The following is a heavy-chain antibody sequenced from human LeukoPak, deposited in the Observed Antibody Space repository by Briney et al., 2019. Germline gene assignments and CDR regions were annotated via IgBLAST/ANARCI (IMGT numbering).Heavy chain of an antibody. CDR2: ISYDGSNK. CDR1: GFTFSSYA. J-gene: IGHJ4*02. V-gene: IGHV3-30-3*01. Sequence: PGGSLRLSCAASGFTFSSYAMHWVRQAPGKGLEWVAVISYDGSNKYYADSVKGRFTISRDNSKNTLYLQMSTLRAEDTAVYYCARTTGCSSTSCYVNFWGQGTLVTVSS. CDR3: ARTTGCSSTSCYVNF. D-gene: IGHD2-2*01.